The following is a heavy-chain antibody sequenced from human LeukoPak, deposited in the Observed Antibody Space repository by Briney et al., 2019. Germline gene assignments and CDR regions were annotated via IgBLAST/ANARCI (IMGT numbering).Heavy chain of an antibody. V-gene: IGHV4-4*07. Sequence: PSETPSLTCTVSGGSISSYYWSWIRQPAGKGLEWIGRIYTSGSTNYNPSPKSRVTMSVDTSKNQFSLKLSSVTAADTAVYYCARDIRTTRFLWYFDLWGRGTLVTVSS. D-gene: IGHD1-7*01. CDR1: GGSISSYY. CDR3: ARDIRTTRFLWYFDL. CDR2: IYTSGST. J-gene: IGHJ2*01.